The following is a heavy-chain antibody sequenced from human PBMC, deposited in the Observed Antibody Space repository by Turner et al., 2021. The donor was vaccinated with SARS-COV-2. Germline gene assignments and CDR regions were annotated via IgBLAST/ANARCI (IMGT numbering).Heavy chain of an antibody. V-gene: IGHV4-39*01. J-gene: IGHJ4*02. CDR3: ARHAYGSGSYYPDDY. D-gene: IGHD3-10*01. CDR2: IYYSGST. Sequence: QLQLQESGPAQVKPAETPSITRPAPGGPISSSGYYWGWIRQPPGKGLEWVGSIYYSGSTSYNPSLKSRVAISVDTSKNQFSLKLSSVTAADTAVYYCARHAYGSGSYYPDDYWGQGTLVTVSS. CDR1: GGPISSSGYY.